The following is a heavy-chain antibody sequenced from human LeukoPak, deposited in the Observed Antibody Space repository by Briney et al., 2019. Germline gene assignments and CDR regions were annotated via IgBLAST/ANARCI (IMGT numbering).Heavy chain of an antibody. V-gene: IGHV1-18*01. J-gene: IGHJ6*03. D-gene: IGHD2-2*01. CDR2: ISAYNGNT. Sequence: ASVKVSCKASGYTFTSYGISWVRQAPGQGLEWMGWISAYNGNTNYAQKLQGRVTMTTDTSTSTAYMELRSLRSDDTAVYHCARRYCSSTSCYLNYYYMDVWGKGTTVTVSS. CDR1: GYTFTSYG. CDR3: ARRYCSSTSCYLNYYYMDV.